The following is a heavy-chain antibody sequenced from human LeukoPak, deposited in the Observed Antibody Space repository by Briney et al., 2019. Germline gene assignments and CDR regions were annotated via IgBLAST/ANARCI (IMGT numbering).Heavy chain of an antibody. CDR1: GFTFSSYS. V-gene: IGHV3-21*01. J-gene: IGHJ4*02. Sequence: GGSLRLSCTTSGFTFSSYSMNWVRQAPGKGLEWVSSISNSRGDIYYVDSVKGRFTISRDNAKNSLYLQMNSLRAEDTAVYYCARAPIVLGPTLRPTYFDYWGQGTLVTVSS. CDR3: ARAPIVLGPTLRPTYFDY. CDR2: ISNSRGDI. D-gene: IGHD2-2*01.